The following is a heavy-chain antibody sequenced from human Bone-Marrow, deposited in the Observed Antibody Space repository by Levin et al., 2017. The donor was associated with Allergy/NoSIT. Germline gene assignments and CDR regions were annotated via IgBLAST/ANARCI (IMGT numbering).Heavy chain of an antibody. CDR1: EFPVSRNF. D-gene: IGHD3-22*01. CDR3: ARKTDSGGSGGDY. Sequence: ETLSLTCAVSEFPVSRNFMTWVRQAPGKGPEWVSVIYSNGGTSYADFVKGRFTISRDSSKNTLYLQMNSLTVEDTAVYYCARKTDSGGSGGDYWGQGTLVTVSS. CDR2: IYSNGGT. V-gene: IGHV3-53*01. J-gene: IGHJ4*02.